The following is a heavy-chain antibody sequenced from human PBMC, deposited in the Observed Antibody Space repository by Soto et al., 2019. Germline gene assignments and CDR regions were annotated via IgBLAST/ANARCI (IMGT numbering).Heavy chain of an antibody. Sequence: SLTCTVSGGSISSYYWSWIRQHPGKGLEWIGYIYYSGSTYYNPSLKSRVTISVDTSKNQFSLKLSSVTAADTAVYYCARVKNEQLIKTATNRTDPCGQGILV. V-gene: IGHV4-59*06. D-gene: IGHD1-1*01. CDR2: IYYSGST. CDR3: ARVKNEQLIKTATNRTDP. CDR1: GGSISSYY. J-gene: IGHJ5*02.